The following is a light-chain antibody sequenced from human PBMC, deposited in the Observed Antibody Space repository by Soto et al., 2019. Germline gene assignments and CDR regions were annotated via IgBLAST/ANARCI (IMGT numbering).Light chain of an antibody. Sequence: DIQMTQSPSSVSASVGDSITITCRASAGISSWLGWYQQKPGKAPKLLIYAASSLQSGVPSRFSGSGSGTDFTLTISNLQPEDFATYYCQQANSFPFTFGGGTKVEIK. V-gene: IGKV1D-12*01. CDR2: AAS. J-gene: IGKJ4*01. CDR3: QQANSFPFT. CDR1: AGISSW.